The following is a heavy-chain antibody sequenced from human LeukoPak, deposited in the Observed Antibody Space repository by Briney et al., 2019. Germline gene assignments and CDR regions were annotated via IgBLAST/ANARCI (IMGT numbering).Heavy chain of an antibody. CDR1: GFTFSSYW. CDR3: ARDIVWGYRLENYFDY. CDR2: ISSSSSYI. D-gene: IGHD5-12*01. V-gene: IGHV3-21*01. J-gene: IGHJ4*02. Sequence: MSGGSLRLSCAASGFTFSSYWMSWVRQAPGKGLEWVSSISSSSSYIYYADSVKGRFTISRDNAKNSLYLQMNSLRAEDTAVYYCARDIVWGYRLENYFDYWGQGTLVTVSS.